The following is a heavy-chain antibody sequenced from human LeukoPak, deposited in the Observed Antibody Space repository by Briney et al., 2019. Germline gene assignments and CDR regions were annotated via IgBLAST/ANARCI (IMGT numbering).Heavy chain of an antibody. CDR1: GFTFSSYA. CDR3: ARSGGHVFDY. Sequence: GGSLRLSCAASGFTFSSYAMHWVRQAPGKGLEWVAVISYDGSNKYYADSVKGRFTISRDNSKNTLYPQMNSLRAEDTAVYYCARSGGHVFDYWGQGTLVTVSS. V-gene: IGHV3-30-3*01. D-gene: IGHD3-10*02. CDR2: ISYDGSNK. J-gene: IGHJ4*02.